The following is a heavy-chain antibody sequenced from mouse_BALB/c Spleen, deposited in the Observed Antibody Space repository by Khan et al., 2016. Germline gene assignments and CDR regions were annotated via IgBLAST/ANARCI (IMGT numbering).Heavy chain of an antibody. V-gene: IGHV1-7*01. CDR3: ARPDDYGDFDG. CDR1: GYTFTSYW. CDR2: INPSTGYT. Sequence: QVQLKQSGAELAKPGASVKMSCKASGYTFTSYWMHWVKQRPGQGLEWIGYINPSTGYTEYNQKFKDKATLTADKSSSTAYMQLSSLTSEDSAVYYCARPDDYGDFDGWGAGTTVTVSS. J-gene: IGHJ1*01. D-gene: IGHD2-4*01.